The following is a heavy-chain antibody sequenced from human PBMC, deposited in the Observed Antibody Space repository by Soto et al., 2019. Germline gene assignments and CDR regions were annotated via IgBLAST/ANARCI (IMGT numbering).Heavy chain of an antibody. V-gene: IGHV3-20*04. Sequence: EVQLVESGGGVVRPGGSLTLSCAASEFTFNNYGMSWVRQAPGKGLEWVSGINWNGGSTDYADSVKGRFNISRDNAKNSLYLQMNSLRAEDTALYYCARASYYYDSSGIRGDFDYWSQATLVTVSS. CDR1: EFTFNNYG. D-gene: IGHD3-22*01. CDR3: ARASYYYDSSGIRGDFDY. CDR2: INWNGGST. J-gene: IGHJ4*02.